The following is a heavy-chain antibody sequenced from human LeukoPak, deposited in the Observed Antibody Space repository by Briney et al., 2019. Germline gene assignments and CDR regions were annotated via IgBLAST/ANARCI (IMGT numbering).Heavy chain of an antibody. CDR2: IYYTGGT. V-gene: IGHV4-39*07. CDR1: GGSISGSGYY. D-gene: IGHD3-10*01. CDR3: ARGNYYGSDNWFDP. J-gene: IGHJ5*02. Sequence: SETLSLTCTVSGGSISGSGYYWVWIRQPPGKGLEWIATIYYTGGTYYNPSLKSRVTISVDTSKNQFSLRLTSVTAADTAVYYCARGNYYGSDNWFDPWGQGTLVTVSS.